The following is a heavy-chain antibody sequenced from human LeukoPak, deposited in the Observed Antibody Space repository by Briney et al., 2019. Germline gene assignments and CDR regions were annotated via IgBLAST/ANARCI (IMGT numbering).Heavy chain of an antibody. D-gene: IGHD3-22*01. CDR1: GGSISSSSYY. CDR3: ARDDSSVWWFDP. Sequence: SETLSVNCTVSGGSISSSSYYWGWIRQPPGKGLEWIGSIYYSGSTYYNPSLKSRVTISVDTSKDQFSLKLSSVTAADTAVYYCARDDSSVWWFDPWGQGTLVTVSS. CDR2: IYYSGST. J-gene: IGHJ5*02. V-gene: IGHV4-39*07.